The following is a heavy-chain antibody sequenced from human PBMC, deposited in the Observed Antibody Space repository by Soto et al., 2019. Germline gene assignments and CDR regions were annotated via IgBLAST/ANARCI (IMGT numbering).Heavy chain of an antibody. D-gene: IGHD4-17*01. CDR3: ASVPVTYSQGIDY. CDR2: IYYSGST. J-gene: IGHJ4*02. CDR1: GGSISSSSYY. V-gene: IGHV4-39*07. Sequence: SETLSLTCTVSGGSISSSSYYWGWIRQPPGKGLEWIGSIYYSGSTYYNPSLKSRVTISVDTSKNQFSLKLSSVTAADTAVYYCASVPVTYSQGIDYWGQGTLVAPSS.